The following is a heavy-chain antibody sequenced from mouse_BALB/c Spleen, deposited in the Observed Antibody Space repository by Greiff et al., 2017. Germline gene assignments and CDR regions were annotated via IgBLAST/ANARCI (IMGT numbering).Heavy chain of an antibody. J-gene: IGHJ4*01. Sequence: EVQVVESGGGLVQPGGSLRLSCATSGFTFTDYYMSWVRQPPGQALEWLGFIRNKANGYTTEYSASVKGRFTISRDNSQSILYLQMNTLRADDSATYYCARGDYYRYGDAMDYWGQGTSVTVSS. CDR1: GFTFTDYY. V-gene: IGHV7-3*02. D-gene: IGHD2-14*01. CDR2: IRNKANGYTT. CDR3: ARGDYYRYGDAMDY.